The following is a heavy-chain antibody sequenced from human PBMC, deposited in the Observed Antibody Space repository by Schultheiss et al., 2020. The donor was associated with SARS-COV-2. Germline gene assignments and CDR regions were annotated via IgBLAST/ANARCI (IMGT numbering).Heavy chain of an antibody. V-gene: IGHV3-21*05. CDR3: ARVYSSSWSYYFDY. J-gene: IGHJ4*02. CDR1: GFTFRNYG. Sequence: GGSLRLSCAASGFTFRNYGIHWVRQAPGKGLEWVSYISSSSSYTNYADSVKGRFTISRDNAKNSLYLQMNSLRAEDTAVYYCARVYSSSWSYYFDYWGQGTLVTVSS. D-gene: IGHD6-6*01. CDR2: ISSSSSYT.